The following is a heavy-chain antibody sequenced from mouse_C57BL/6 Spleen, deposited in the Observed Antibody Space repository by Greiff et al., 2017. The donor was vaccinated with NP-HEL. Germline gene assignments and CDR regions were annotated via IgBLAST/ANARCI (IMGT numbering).Heavy chain of an antibody. J-gene: IGHJ1*03. CDR3: ARFYGSGGYFDV. D-gene: IGHD2-2*01. V-gene: IGHV1-52*01. Sequence: QVQLQQPGAVLVRPGSSVKLSCKASGYTFTSYWMHWVKQRPIQGLEWIGNVDPSDSETHYNQKFKDKATLTVDKSSSTAYMQLSSLTSEDSTVYYCARFYGSGGYFDVWGTGTTVTVSS. CDR1: GYTFTSYW. CDR2: VDPSDSET.